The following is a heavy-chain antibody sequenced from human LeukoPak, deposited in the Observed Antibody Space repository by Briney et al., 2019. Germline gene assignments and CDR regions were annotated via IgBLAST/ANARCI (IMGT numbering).Heavy chain of an antibody. CDR3: ARDRGIRGDNWFDP. D-gene: IGHD3-10*01. J-gene: IGHJ5*02. Sequence: GGSLRLSCAASGFTFSSYSMNWVRQAPGKGLEWVSVIYSGGSTYYADSVKGRFTISRDISKNTLYLQVNSLRAEDTAVYYCARDRGIRGDNWFDPWGQGTLVTVSS. CDR1: GFTFSSYS. CDR2: IYSGGST. V-gene: IGHV3-53*01.